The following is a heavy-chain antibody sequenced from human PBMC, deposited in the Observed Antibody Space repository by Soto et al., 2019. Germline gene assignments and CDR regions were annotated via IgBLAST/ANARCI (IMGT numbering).Heavy chain of an antibody. Sequence: QGQLVQSGTEVKKPGASLKVSCKASGYTFTRYGISWVRQAPGQGLEWMGWISGYNGDTKYAQKFQGRVTMTIDTSTSTAYMELGSLTSDDTAVYYCAKNGQPPYYYFGMDVWCQGTTVTVSS. CDR3: AKNGQPPYYYFGMDV. D-gene: IGHD2-8*01. CDR1: GYTFTRYG. J-gene: IGHJ6*02. V-gene: IGHV1-18*01. CDR2: ISGYNGDT.